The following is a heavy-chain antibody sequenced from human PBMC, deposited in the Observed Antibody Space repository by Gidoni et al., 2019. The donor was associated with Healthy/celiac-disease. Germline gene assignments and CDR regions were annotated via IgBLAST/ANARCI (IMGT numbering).Heavy chain of an antibody. CDR1: GYTFTGYY. CDR2: INPNSGGT. J-gene: IGHJ6*02. Sequence: QVQLVQSGAEVKKPGASVKVSCKASGYTFTGYYMHWVRQAPGQGLEWMGWINPNSGGTNYAQKFQGWVTMTRDTSISTAYMELSRLRSDDTAVYYCARSHAIWFGELSPFYGMDVWGQGTTVTVSS. D-gene: IGHD3-10*01. CDR3: ARSHAIWFGELSPFYGMDV. V-gene: IGHV1-2*04.